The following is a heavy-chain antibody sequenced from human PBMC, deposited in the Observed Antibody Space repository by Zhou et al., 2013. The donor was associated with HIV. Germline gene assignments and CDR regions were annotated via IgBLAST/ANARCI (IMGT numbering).Heavy chain of an antibody. V-gene: IGHV1-8*03. Sequence: QVQLVQSGAGVKKPGSSVKVSCKASGGTFSSYDINWVRQATGQGLEWMGWMNPNSGNTGYAQKFQGRVTITRNTSISTAYMELSSLRSDDTAVYYCARGPHRIVSSVRSSSVPTPWGQGTLVTVSS. CDR3: ARGPHRIVSSVRSSSVPTP. J-gene: IGHJ5*02. CDR2: MNPNSGNT. CDR1: GGTFSSYD. D-gene: IGHD1-26*01.